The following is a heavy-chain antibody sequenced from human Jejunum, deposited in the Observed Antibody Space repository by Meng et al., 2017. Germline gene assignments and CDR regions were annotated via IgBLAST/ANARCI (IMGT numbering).Heavy chain of an antibody. Sequence: VQRQESGAGLAMPAETLSLTWTVSGGSVSSGSYYWSWIRQPPGKGLEWIGYIYYGGTTNYNPSLKSRVTISADTSKNQFSLKLSSVTAADTAVYYCARGSRGYSYGWGQGTLVTVSS. D-gene: IGHD5-18*01. J-gene: IGHJ4*02. CDR2: IYYGGTT. V-gene: IGHV4-61*01. CDR3: ARGSRGYSYG. CDR1: GGSVSSGSYY.